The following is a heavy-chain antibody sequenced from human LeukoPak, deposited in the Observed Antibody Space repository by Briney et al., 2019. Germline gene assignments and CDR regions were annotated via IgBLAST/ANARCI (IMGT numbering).Heavy chain of an antibody. CDR2: INPNSGGT. D-gene: IGHD1-26*01. CDR1: GYTFTGYY. Sequence: VASVKVSCKASGYTFTGYYMHWVRQAPGQGLEWMGWINPNSGGTNYAQKFQGRVTMTRDTSISTAYMELSRLRSEDTAVYFCARVRGVHRAFDIWGQGTLVTVSS. V-gene: IGHV1-2*02. CDR3: ARVRGVHRAFDI. J-gene: IGHJ3*02.